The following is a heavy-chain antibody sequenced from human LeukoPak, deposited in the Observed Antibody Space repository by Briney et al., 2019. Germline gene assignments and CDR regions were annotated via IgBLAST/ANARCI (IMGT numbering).Heavy chain of an antibody. CDR1: GGTFSSYA. V-gene: IGHV1-69*05. Sequence: SVKVSCKASGGTFSSYAISWVRQAPGQGLEWMGGIIPIFGTANYAQKFQGRVTITTGESTSTAYMELSSLRSEDTAVYYCARGPATVVTQGFDYWGQGTLVTVSS. CDR3: ARGPATVVTQGFDY. J-gene: IGHJ4*02. D-gene: IGHD4-23*01. CDR2: IIPIFGTA.